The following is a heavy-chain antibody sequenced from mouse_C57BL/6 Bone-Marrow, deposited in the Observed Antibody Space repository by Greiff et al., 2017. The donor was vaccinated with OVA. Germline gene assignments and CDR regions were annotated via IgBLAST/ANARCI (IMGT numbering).Heavy chain of an antibody. J-gene: IGHJ4*01. D-gene: IGHD2-4*01. CDR3: ARWDYDGNAMDY. CDR1: GYTFTSYG. Sequence: QVQLQQSGAELARPGASVKLSCKASGYTFTSYGISWVKQRTGQGLEWVGEIYPRSGNTYYNEKFKGKATMTADKSSSTAYMELRSLTSEDSAVYFCARWDYDGNAMDYWGQGTSVTVSS. V-gene: IGHV1-81*01. CDR2: IYPRSGNT.